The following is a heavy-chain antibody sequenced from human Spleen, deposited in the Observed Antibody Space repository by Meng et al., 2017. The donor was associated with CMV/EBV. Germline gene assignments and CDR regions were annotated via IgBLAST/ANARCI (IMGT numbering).Heavy chain of an antibody. Sequence: LVKPSEPLYLTRSVSVGSISSSSIYWGWIRQPPGKGLGWIGSIYYSGSTYYNPSLKSRVTISVDTSKNQFSLKLSSVTAADTAVYYCARDWGYSSGFFDYWGQGTLVTVSS. V-gene: IGHV4-39*07. CDR2: IYYSGST. CDR1: VGSISSSSIY. CDR3: ARDWGYSSGFFDY. J-gene: IGHJ4*02. D-gene: IGHD6-19*01.